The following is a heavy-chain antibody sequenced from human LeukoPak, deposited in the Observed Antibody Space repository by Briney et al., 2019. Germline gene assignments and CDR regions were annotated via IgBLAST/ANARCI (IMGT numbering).Heavy chain of an antibody. D-gene: IGHD3-10*01. CDR2: ISSSSTNI. J-gene: IGHJ4*02. CDR1: GFTFSSYN. V-gene: IGHV3-21*01. Sequence: GGSLRLSCAASGFTFSSYNMNWVRQAPGKGLEWVSSISSSSTNIYYADSVKGRFTISRDNAKNSLYLQMNSLRVEDTAVDYCARGVDSYGSGTYPPDYWGQGTLVTVSS. CDR3: ARGVDSYGSGTYPPDY.